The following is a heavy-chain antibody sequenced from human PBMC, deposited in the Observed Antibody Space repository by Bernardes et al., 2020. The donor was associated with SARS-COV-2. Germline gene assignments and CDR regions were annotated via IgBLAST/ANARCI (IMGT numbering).Heavy chain of an antibody. Sequence: ASVKVSCMVSGNTLTELSMHWLRQAPGKGLEWMGGFDPEDGETIYAQKFQGRVTMTEDTSTDTAYMELSSLRSEDTAVYYCATDFAAAGTPSMFYYYYGMDVWGQGTTVTVS. D-gene: IGHD6-13*01. CDR1: GNTLTELS. J-gene: IGHJ6*02. V-gene: IGHV1-24*01. CDR2: FDPEDGET. CDR3: ATDFAAAGTPSMFYYYYGMDV.